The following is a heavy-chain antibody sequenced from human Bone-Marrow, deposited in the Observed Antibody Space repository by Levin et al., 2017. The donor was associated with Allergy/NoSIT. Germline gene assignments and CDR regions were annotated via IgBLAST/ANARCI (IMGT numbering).Heavy chain of an antibody. Sequence: LSLTCAASGFTFTNYYMSWIRQAPGQGLEWVSHISSNGRKIYYADSVKGRFVISRDNAKKSLSLQMNNLRPDDTAVYSCARALGHCVNDLCLYNDYWGQGTLISVSS. CDR1: GFTFTNYY. J-gene: IGHJ4*02. V-gene: IGHV3-11*01. CDR3: ARALGHCVNDLCLYNDY. CDR2: ISSNGRKI. D-gene: IGHD2-8*01.